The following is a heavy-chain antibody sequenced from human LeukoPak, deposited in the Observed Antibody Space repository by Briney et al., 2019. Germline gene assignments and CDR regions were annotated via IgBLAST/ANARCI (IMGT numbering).Heavy chain of an antibody. V-gene: IGHV1-69*05. CDR2: IMPLFGTA. D-gene: IGHD5-24*01. CDR3: ASGSLGDGYGVGDYYQYMDV. J-gene: IGHJ6*03. Sequence: ASVKVSCKASGGTFNSYAISWVRQAPGQGLEWMGGIMPLFGTANYAQEFQGRVTFSTDESASTAYMEVSSLRSEDTAVYYCASGSLGDGYGVGDYYQYMDVWGKGTTVTVSS. CDR1: GGTFNSYA.